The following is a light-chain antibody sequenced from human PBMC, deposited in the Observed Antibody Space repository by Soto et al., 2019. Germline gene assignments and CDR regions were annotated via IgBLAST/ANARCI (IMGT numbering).Light chain of an antibody. CDR1: SSDVGGYNY. J-gene: IGLJ2*01. CDR2: DVT. CDR3: SSYTSSSTHVV. V-gene: IGLV2-14*01. Sequence: QSALTQPASVSGSPGQSITISCTGTSSDVGGYNYVSWYQQHPGNAPKLMIYDVTNRPSGVSNRFSGSKSGNTASLTISGFQGEDEADYYCSSYTSSSTHVVFRGGTKLTVL.